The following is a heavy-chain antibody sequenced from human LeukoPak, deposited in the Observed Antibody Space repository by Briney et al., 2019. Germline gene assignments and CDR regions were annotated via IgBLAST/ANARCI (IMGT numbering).Heavy chain of an antibody. CDR1: GYTFTVYY. CDR2: INPNSGGS. Sequence: ASVTVSFKASGYTFTVYYLHWVRQAPGQGLEWMGWINPNSGGSNYAQKFQGRVTMTRDTSISTAYMELSRLRSDDTAVYYCARDGNWGSLRGAFDIWGQGTIVTVSS. CDR3: ARDGNWGSLRGAFDI. D-gene: IGHD7-27*01. V-gene: IGHV1-2*02. J-gene: IGHJ3*02.